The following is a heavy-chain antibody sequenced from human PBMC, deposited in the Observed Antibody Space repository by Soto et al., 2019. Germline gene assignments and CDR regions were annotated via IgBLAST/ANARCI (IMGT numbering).Heavy chain of an antibody. CDR2: INPSGGST. Sequence: QVQLVQSGAEVKKPGASVKVSCKASGYTFTSYYMHWVRQAPGQGLEWMGIINPSGGSTSYAQKFQGRVPMTRDTSTSTVYVALSSLRAEDTAVYYCARDLRPGGHYYYGMDVWGQGTTVTVSS. J-gene: IGHJ6*02. D-gene: IGHD2-2*01. CDR3: ARDLRPGGHYYYGMDV. V-gene: IGHV1-46*01. CDR1: GYTFTSYY.